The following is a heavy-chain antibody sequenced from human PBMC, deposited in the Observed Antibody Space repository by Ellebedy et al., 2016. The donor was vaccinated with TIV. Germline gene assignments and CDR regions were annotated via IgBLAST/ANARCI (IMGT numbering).Heavy chain of an antibody. D-gene: IGHD6-19*01. Sequence: SETLSLTCTVSGGSISSYYWSWIRQPPGKGLEWIGYIYYSGSTNYNPSLKSRVTISVETSKNQFSLKLSSVTAADTAVYYCARGSNGYYYGMDVWGQGTTVTVSS. CDR3: ARGSNGYYYGMDV. V-gene: IGHV4-59*01. J-gene: IGHJ6*02. CDR1: GGSISSYY. CDR2: IYYSGST.